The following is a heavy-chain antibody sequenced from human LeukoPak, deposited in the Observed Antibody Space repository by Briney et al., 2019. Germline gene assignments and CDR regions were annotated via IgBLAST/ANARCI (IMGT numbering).Heavy chain of an antibody. V-gene: IGHV3-7*03. J-gene: IGHJ4*02. D-gene: IGHD4-11*01. Sequence: GGSLRLSCAASGFTFSRYWMSWVRQAPEKGLEWVANIKQDGSEKNYVDSVKGRFTISRDNAKNSLYLEMNSLRVEDTAVYYSAALHEGLDYWGQGTLVTVSS. CDR3: AALHEGLDY. CDR1: GFTFSRYW. CDR2: IKQDGSEK.